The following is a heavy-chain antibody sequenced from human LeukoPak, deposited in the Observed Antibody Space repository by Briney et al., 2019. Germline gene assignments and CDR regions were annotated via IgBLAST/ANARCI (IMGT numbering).Heavy chain of an antibody. CDR1: GYSFTSYW. CDR2: IYPGDSDT. J-gene: IGHJ4*02. V-gene: IGHV5-51*01. CDR3: ARSETTATPVDY. Sequence: GESLKISCKGSGYSFTSYWIGWLRQMPGKGLEWMGIIYPGDSDTRYSPSFQGQVTISANKSISTAHLQWSSLKASDTAMYYCARSETTATPVDYWGQGTLVTVSS. D-gene: IGHD4-17*01.